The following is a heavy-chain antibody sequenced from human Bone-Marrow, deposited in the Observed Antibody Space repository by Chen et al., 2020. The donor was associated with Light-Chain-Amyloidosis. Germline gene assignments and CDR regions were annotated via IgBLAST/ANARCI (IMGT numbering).Heavy chain of an antibody. V-gene: IGHV3-48*03. CDR1: GFPFSSYE. CDR3: ARGPIAAAFVGYFDY. Sequence: EVQLVESGGGLVQPGGSLRLSCAASGFPFSSYEMNWVRQAPGKGLEWVSYISSSGSTIYYADSVKGRFTISRDNAKNSLYLQMNSLRAEDTAVYYCARGPIAAAFVGYFDYWGQGTLVTVSS. D-gene: IGHD6-13*01. CDR2: ISSSGSTI. J-gene: IGHJ4*02.